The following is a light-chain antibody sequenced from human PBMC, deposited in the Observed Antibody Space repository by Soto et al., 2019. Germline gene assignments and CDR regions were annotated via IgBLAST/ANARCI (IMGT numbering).Light chain of an antibody. CDR1: QSVTSSY. Sequence: EIVLTQSPGTLSLSPGARAPLSCRASQSVTSSYLAWYQQKPGQAPRLLIYGASSRATGIPARFSGSGSGTEFTLTISSLQSEDFAVYYCQQYNNWWTFGQGTKVDIK. V-gene: IGKV3-15*01. CDR3: QQYNNWWT. J-gene: IGKJ1*01. CDR2: GAS.